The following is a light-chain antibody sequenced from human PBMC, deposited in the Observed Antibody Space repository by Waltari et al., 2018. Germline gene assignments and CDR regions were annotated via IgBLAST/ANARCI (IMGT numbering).Light chain of an antibody. J-gene: IGKJ2*03. CDR3: QQRSDRPPVS. CDR2: DAF. CDR1: QTVGTY. Sequence: ELVLTQSPATLSLSPGDRATLSCRASQTVGTYLAWYQQKPGQAPRLLIYDAFNRATGIPARFSGSGSGTDFTLTISSLEPGDSAVYYCQQRSDRPPVSFGQGTKLEIK. V-gene: IGKV3-11*01.